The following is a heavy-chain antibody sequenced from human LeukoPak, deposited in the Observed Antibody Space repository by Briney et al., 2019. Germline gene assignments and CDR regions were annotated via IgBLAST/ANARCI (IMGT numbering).Heavy chain of an antibody. D-gene: IGHD4-17*01. J-gene: IGHJ4*02. Sequence: SETLSLTCAVYGGSFSGYYWSWIRQPPGKGLEWIGEINHSGNTNYNPSLKSRVTISVDTSKNQFSLKLSSVTAADTAMYYCARRVHYGDYFDYWGQGTLVTVSS. CDR1: GGSFSGYY. CDR2: INHSGNT. CDR3: ARRVHYGDYFDY. V-gene: IGHV4-34*01.